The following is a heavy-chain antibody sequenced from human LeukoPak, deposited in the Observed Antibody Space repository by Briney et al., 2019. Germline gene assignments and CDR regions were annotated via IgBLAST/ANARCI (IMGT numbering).Heavy chain of an antibody. CDR1: GFTFTDYA. Sequence: GGSLRLSCVASGFTFTDYAMTWVRQAPGKGLEWVSSIGGGGFNTHYADSVRGRFSISRDTSTNTLYLEMNSLRADDSALYYCAKDNFGLVPYSFDSWGQGTLVTVSS. J-gene: IGHJ4*02. D-gene: IGHD1-26*01. CDR3: AKDNFGLVPYSFDS. V-gene: IGHV3-23*01. CDR2: IGGGGFNT.